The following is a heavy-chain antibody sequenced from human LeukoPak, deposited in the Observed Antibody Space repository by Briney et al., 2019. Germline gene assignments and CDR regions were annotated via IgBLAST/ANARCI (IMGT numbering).Heavy chain of an antibody. CDR1: GFTFSSYS. CDR3: ARDQPRLSFYYYGMDV. D-gene: IGHD4/OR15-4a*01. J-gene: IGHJ6*02. CDR2: ISSSSSYI. Sequence: GGSLRLSCAASGFTFSSYSMNWVRQAPGKGLEWVSSISSSSSYIYYADSVKGRFTISRDNAKNSLYLQMNSLRAEDTAVYYCARDQPRLSFYYYGMDVWGQGTTVTVPS. V-gene: IGHV3-21*01.